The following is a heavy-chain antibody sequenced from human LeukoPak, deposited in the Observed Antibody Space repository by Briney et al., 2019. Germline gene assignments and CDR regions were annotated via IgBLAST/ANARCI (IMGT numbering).Heavy chain of an antibody. CDR2: ISYDGSNK. CDR1: GFTFSSYG. J-gene: IGHJ5*02. V-gene: IGHV3-30*18. Sequence: GGSLRLSCAASGFTFSSYGMHWVRQAPGKGLEGVAVISYDGSNKYYADSVKGRFTISRDNSKNTLYLQMNSLRAEDTAVYYCAKDSYGEYNWFDPWGQGTLVTVSS. CDR3: AKDSYGEYNWFDP. D-gene: IGHD5-18*01.